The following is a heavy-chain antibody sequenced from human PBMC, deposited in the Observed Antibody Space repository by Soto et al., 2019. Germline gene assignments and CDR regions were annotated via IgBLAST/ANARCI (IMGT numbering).Heavy chain of an antibody. J-gene: IGHJ6*03. CDR1: GYTFTSYG. Sequence: ASVKVSCKASGYTFTSYGISWVRQAPGQGLEWMGWISAYNGNTNYAQKLQGRVTMTTDTSTSTAYMELRSLRSDDTAVYYCARVRLPNNDIVVVVAAHYYYYYMDVRGKGTTVTVSS. CDR2: ISAYNGNT. V-gene: IGHV1-18*01. CDR3: ARVRLPNNDIVVVVAAHYYYYYMDV. D-gene: IGHD2-15*01.